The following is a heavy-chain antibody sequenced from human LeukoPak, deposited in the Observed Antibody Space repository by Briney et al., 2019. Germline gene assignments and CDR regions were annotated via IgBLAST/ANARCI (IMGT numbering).Heavy chain of an antibody. V-gene: IGHV4-39*07. Sequence: GSLRLSCAASGFTFSTYGMSWVRQPPGKGLEWIGSIYYSGSTYYNPSLKSRVTISVDTSKNQFSLKLSSVTAADTAVYYCARDPSSGGVYDYWGQGTLVTVSS. J-gene: IGHJ4*02. CDR1: GFTFSTYG. D-gene: IGHD3-16*01. CDR2: IYYSGST. CDR3: ARDPSSGGVYDY.